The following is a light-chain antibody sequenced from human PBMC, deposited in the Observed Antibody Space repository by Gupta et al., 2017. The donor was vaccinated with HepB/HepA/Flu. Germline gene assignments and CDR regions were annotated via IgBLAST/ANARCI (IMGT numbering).Light chain of an antibody. V-gene: IGKV2-28*01. CDR2: LGS. J-gene: IGKJ3*01. CDR3: MQALQTPLT. Sequence: DIVMTQSPLSLPVTPGEPASISCRSSQSLLHSNGYNYLDWYLQKPGQSPQLLIYLGSSRASGVPDRFSGSGSGTDFTLKISRVEAEDFGVYYCMQALQTPLTFGPGTKVDIK. CDR1: QSLLHSNGYNY.